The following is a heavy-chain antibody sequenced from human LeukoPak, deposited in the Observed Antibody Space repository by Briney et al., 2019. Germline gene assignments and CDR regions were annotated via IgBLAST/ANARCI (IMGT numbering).Heavy chain of an antibody. D-gene: IGHD6-6*01. CDR2: NSGSGDTT. J-gene: IGHJ4*02. Sequence: PGGSLRLSCAASGFTFSNYAMTWVRQAPGKGLEWVSANSGSGDTTSYADSVKGRFTISRDNSKNTLYLQMSTLTAEDTAIYYCAKDRGSSSYFDYWGQGTLVTVSS. CDR3: AKDRGSSSYFDY. V-gene: IGHV3-23*01. CDR1: GFTFSNYA.